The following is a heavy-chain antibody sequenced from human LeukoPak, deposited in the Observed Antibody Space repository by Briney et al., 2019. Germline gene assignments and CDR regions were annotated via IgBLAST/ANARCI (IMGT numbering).Heavy chain of an antibody. D-gene: IGHD3-22*01. Sequence: GGSLRLSCAASGFTFSSYAMHWVRQAPGKGLEWVAVISYDGSNKYYADSVKGRFTISRDNSKNTLYLQMNSLRAEDTAVYYCARDDSSGYRPGCPGYWGQGTLVTVSS. CDR1: GFTFSSYA. CDR3: ARDDSSGYRPGCPGY. V-gene: IGHV3-30-3*01. CDR2: ISYDGSNK. J-gene: IGHJ4*02.